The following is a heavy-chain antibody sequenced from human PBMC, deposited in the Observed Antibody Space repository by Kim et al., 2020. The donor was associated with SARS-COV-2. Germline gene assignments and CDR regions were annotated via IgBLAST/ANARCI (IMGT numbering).Heavy chain of an antibody. D-gene: IGHD1-26*01. J-gene: IGHJ6*01. CDR1: GAAIRTFY. CDR2: VFHSGIP. V-gene: IGHV4-59*13. CDR3: ARDLGISGTDFHYFYGLDV. Sequence: SETLSLTCSVSGAAIRTFYWSWIRQAPGKGLEWIGYVFHSGIPKYNPSLKSRVTISLDTSKNQFSLTLKSVTAADTATYFCARDLGISGTDFHYFYGLDV.